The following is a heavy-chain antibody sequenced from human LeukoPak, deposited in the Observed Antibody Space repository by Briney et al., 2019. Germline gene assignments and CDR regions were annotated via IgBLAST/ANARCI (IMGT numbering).Heavy chain of an antibody. CDR2: IWYDGSNK. CDR1: GFTFSSYG. J-gene: IGHJ5*02. CDR3: ASFPDWFDP. V-gene: IGHV3-33*03. Sequence: PGGSLRLSCAASGFTFSSYGMHWVRQAPGKGLEWVAVIWYDGSNKYYADSVKGRFTISRDNAKNSLYLQMNSLRAEDTAVYYCASFPDWFDPWGQGTLVTVSS.